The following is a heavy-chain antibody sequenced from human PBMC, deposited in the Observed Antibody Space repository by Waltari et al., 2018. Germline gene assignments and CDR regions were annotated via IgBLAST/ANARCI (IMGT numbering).Heavy chain of an antibody. CDR2: IYYSGTT. CDR3: ARAATTVTRRGTCDL. Sequence: QVRLQESGPGLVKPSETLSLTCSVFCGPRNSETYYWTWIRQPPGKGLEWIGYIYYSGTTNSNPSLKSRLTMSVDWSKNQFSLELRSVTAADTAVYFCARAATTVTRRGTCDLWGRGTLVSVSS. J-gene: IGHJ2*01. D-gene: IGHD4-17*01. CDR1: CGPRNSETYY. V-gene: IGHV4-61*01.